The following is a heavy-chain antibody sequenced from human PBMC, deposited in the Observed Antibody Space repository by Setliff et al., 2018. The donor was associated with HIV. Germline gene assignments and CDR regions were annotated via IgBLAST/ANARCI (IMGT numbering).Heavy chain of an antibody. J-gene: IGHJ2*01. CDR2: INPSGGTT. Sequence: ASVKVSCQASGYTFTRYYMHWVRQAPGQGLEWMGIINPSGGTTSYAQHFQDRVTMTRDTSTSTDYMELSSLRSDDTAVYYCARVSSSWTGGYFDLWGQGTLVTVSS. D-gene: IGHD6-13*01. V-gene: IGHV1-46*01. CDR1: GYTFTRYY. CDR3: ARVSSSWTGGYFDL.